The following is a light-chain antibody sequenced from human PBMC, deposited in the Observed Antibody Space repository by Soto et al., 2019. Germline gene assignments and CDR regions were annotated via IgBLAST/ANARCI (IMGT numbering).Light chain of an antibody. CDR2: EVS. V-gene: IGLV2-8*01. Sequence: QSALTQSPSASGAPGQSFTIAFTGTSSDVGGHNDVSWYQHHPGKAPKLIIYEVSKRPSGVPDRFSGSKSGNTASLTVSGLQDEDEAVYYCSSTAGTNNLVFGGGTQLTVL. J-gene: IGLJ3*02. CDR3: SSTAGTNNLV. CDR1: SSDVGGHND.